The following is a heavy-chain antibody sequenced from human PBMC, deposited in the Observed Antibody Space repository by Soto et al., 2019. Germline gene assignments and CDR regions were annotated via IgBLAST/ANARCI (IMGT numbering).Heavy chain of an antibody. CDR1: GFTFNSEC. J-gene: IGHJ6*02. CDR3: ARTRSALLDFPYCSLDF. Sequence: GGSVRLSCAASGFTFNSECMHWVRQGPGNRLEWVAFISYDSTKTYYADSVKGRFTISRDNSNSALYVQMNSLTGEDTAVYYCARTRSALLDFPYCSLDFSGQGTMVTVSS. CDR2: ISYDSTKT. V-gene: IGHV3-30*03. D-gene: IGHD2-21*02.